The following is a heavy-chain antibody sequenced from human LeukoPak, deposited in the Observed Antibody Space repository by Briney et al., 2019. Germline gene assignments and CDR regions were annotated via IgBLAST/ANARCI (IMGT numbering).Heavy chain of an antibody. CDR2: ISGSGTTI. Sequence: GGSLRLSCAASGFSFSDSFMAWIRQGPGKGLERISHISGSGTTIYYADSVKGRFTISRDNAKNSLYLQMNSLRAEDTAVYYCASGDGAFDYWGQGTLVTVSS. CDR1: GFSFSDSF. J-gene: IGHJ4*02. CDR3: ASGDGAFDY. D-gene: IGHD5-24*01. V-gene: IGHV3-11*04.